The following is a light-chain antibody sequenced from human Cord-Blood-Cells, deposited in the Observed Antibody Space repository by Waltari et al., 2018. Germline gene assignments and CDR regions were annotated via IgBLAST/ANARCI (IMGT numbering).Light chain of an antibody. Sequence: QSALTQPASVSGSPGQSITISCTGTSSDVGSYNLVSWYQQHPGKAPKLMIYEVSKRPSGVSNRVSGSKSGNTAYLTISGLQAEDEADYYCCSHAGSSTYVVFGGGTKLTVL. CDR2: EVS. CDR1: SSDVGSYNL. V-gene: IGLV2-23*02. J-gene: IGLJ2*01. CDR3: CSHAGSSTYVV.